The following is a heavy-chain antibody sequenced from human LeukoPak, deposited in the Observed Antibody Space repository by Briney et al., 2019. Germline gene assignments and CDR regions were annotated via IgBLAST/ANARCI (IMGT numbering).Heavy chain of an antibody. CDR1: GGSISSGGYS. CDR2: IYHSGST. V-gene: IGHV4-30-2*01. J-gene: IGHJ3*02. Sequence: SETLSLTCAVSGGSISSGGYSWSWIRQPPGKGLEWIGYIYHSGSTYYNPSLKSQVTISVDRSKNQFSLKLSSVTAADTAVYYCARGGGGEDAFDIWGQGTMVTVSS. CDR3: ARGGGGEDAFDI. D-gene: IGHD3-10*01.